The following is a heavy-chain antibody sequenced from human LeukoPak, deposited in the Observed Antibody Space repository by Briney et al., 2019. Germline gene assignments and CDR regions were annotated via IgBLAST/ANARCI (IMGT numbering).Heavy chain of an antibody. D-gene: IGHD2/OR15-2a*01. V-gene: IGHV4-39*01. CDR2: IFYSGIT. J-gene: IGHJ5*02. CDR3: ATYLVYASGNWFDP. CDR1: GGSISTDTNY. Sequence: PSETLSLTCTVSGGSISTDTNYWAWIRQPPGKGLEWIGSIFYSGITYYNRSLKSPVTISVDTSKNQFSLKLSSVTAADTAVYYCATYLVYASGNWFDPWGQGTLVTVSS.